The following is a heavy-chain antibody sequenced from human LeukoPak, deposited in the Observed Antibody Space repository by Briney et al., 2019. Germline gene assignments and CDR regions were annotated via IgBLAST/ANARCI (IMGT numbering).Heavy chain of an antibody. CDR1: GYSFTSYW. V-gene: IGHV5-51*01. D-gene: IGHD5-24*01. Sequence: GESLKISCKGSGYSFTSYWIAWVRPMPGKGLEWMGMTYPGDSDTRYSPSFQGQVTISADKSISTAYLQWSSLKASDTAMYYCARNFVGRDGYNRLDYWGQGTLVTVSS. CDR3: ARNFVGRDGYNRLDY. J-gene: IGHJ4*02. CDR2: TYPGDSDT.